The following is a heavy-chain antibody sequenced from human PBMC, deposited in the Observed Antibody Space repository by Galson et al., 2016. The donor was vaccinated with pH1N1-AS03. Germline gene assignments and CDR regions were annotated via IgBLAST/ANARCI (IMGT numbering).Heavy chain of an antibody. J-gene: IGHJ4*02. CDR3: VRGDGGNNFDY. Sequence: SVKVSCKASGGTFNKYAITWVRQAPGQGLEWMGGIIPIFGSSDYAQKFQGRVTITTDKSTTTAYMELSSLRSEDTAVYYCVRGDGGNNFDYWGQGTLATVSS. V-gene: IGHV1-69*05. D-gene: IGHD4-23*01. CDR2: IIPIFGSS. CDR1: GGTFNKYA.